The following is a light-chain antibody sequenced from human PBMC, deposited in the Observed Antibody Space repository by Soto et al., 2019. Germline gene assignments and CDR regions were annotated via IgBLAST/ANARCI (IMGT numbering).Light chain of an antibody. CDR2: RNN. CDR1: SSNIGSNT. J-gene: IGLJ2*01. V-gene: IGLV1-44*01. CDR3: AAWDDSLNGVV. Sequence: QSVLTQPPPASGTPGQRVTISCSGSSSNIGSNTVNWYQQLPGTAPKLLIYRNNQRPSGVPDRFSGSKSGTSASLAISGLQSEDEADYYCAAWDDSLNGVVFGGGTKLTVL.